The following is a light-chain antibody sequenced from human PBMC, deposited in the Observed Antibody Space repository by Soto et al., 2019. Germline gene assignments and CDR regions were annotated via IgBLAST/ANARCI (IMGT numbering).Light chain of an antibody. CDR2: EVT. Sequence: QSALTQAAAVSGSPGQSITVSCTGTSSDVGGYNYVSWYQQLPGKAPKLMIYEVTNRPSGVSSRFSGSKSGNTASLTISGLQAEDEADYYCSSYTSSRPYVFGTGTKATVL. V-gene: IGLV2-14*01. CDR3: SSYTSSRPYV. CDR1: SSDVGGYNY. J-gene: IGLJ1*01.